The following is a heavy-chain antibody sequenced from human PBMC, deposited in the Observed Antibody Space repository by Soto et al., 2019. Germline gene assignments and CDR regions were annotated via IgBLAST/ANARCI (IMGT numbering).Heavy chain of an antibody. CDR2: IIPSLGIA. CDR3: AREPYYGSGKVDY. J-gene: IGHJ4*02. Sequence: QVQLVQSGAEVKKPGSSVKVSCKASGGTFSSYTISWVRQAPGQGLEWMGRIIPSLGIANYAQKFQGRVTITADKSTSTAYMELSSLRSEDTAVYYCAREPYYGSGKVDYWGQGTLVTVSS. CDR1: GGTFSSYT. V-gene: IGHV1-69*08. D-gene: IGHD3-10*01.